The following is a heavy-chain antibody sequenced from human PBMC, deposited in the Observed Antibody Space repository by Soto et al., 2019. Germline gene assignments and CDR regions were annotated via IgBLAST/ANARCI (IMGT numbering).Heavy chain of an antibody. V-gene: IGHV3-21*01. J-gene: IGHJ6*02. CDR1: GFTFSSYS. CDR3: ARDLKSPYGDDAYYYYGMDV. Sequence: GGSLRLSCAASGFTFSSYSMNWVRQAPGKGLEWVSSISSSSSYIYYADSVKGRFTISRDNAKNSLYLQMNSLRAEDTAVYYCARDLKSPYGDDAYYYYGMDVWGQGTTVTVSS. D-gene: IGHD4-17*01. CDR2: ISSSSSYI.